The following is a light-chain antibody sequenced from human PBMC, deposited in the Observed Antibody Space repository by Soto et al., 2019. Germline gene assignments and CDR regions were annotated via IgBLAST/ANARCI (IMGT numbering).Light chain of an antibody. CDR1: QSISSW. J-gene: IGKJ1*01. CDR2: AAS. V-gene: IGKV1-5*01. Sequence: IQMTQSPSTLSASVGDIVTITCRSSQSISSWLAWYQQKPGKAPELLIYAASTLQSGVPSRFSGSGSGTEFTLTISSLQPDDFATYYCQQYNSYSPWTFGQGTKV. CDR3: QQYNSYSPWT.